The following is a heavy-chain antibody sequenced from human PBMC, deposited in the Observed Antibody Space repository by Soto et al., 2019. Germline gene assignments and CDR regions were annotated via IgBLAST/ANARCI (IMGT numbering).Heavy chain of an antibody. J-gene: IGHJ6*03. D-gene: IGHD6-6*01. Sequence: QVQLQQWGAGLLKPSETLSLTCAVYGGSFSGYYWSWIRQPPGKGLEWIGEINHGGSSNYHPSLQTRVTISVDTSKNQFSLTQSSGTAVDTAVYYCARGGSSSQRYYYSFYLYIWGKGTTVTVSS. CDR1: GGSFSGYY. CDR2: INHGGSS. V-gene: IGHV4-34*01. CDR3: ARGGSSSQRYYYSFYLYI.